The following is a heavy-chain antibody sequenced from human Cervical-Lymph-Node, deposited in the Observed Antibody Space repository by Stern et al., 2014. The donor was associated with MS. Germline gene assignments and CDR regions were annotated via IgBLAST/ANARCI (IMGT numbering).Heavy chain of an antibody. Sequence: QVQLVQSGGGVVRPGGSLRLPCVASGFNFSSYGMHWVRQAPGRGLEWLTVISFDGSLKYYADSVQDRFTISRDNSKNTLFLQMNSLRTEDSALYYCTRGGGYNGAWAFDYWGQGTLVTVSS. CDR2: ISFDGSLK. CDR1: GFNFSSYG. V-gene: IGHV3-30*03. CDR3: TRGGGYNGAWAFDY. D-gene: IGHD5-12*01. J-gene: IGHJ4*02.